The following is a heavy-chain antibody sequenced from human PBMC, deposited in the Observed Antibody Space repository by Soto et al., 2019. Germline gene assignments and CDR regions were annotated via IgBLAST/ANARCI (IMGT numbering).Heavy chain of an antibody. Sequence: EVQLVESGGGLVKPGGSLRLSCAASGFTFSSYSMNWVRQAPGKGLEWVSSISSSSSYIYYADSVKGRFTISRDNAKNSLYLQMNSLRAEDTAVYYCARQWLVRSAFDYWGQGTLVTVSS. CDR2: ISSSSSYI. J-gene: IGHJ4*02. D-gene: IGHD6-19*01. CDR3: ARQWLVRSAFDY. V-gene: IGHV3-21*01. CDR1: GFTFSSYS.